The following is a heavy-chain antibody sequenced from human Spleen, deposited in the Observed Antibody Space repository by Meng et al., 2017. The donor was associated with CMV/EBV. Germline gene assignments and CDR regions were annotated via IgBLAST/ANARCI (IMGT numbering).Heavy chain of an antibody. V-gene: IGHV4-34*01. D-gene: IGHD3-10*01. J-gene: IGHJ4*02. CDR1: GVSFSGYY. CDR3: ARQGRVYFDF. Sequence: SLTCAVYGVSFSGYYWSWIRQPPGKGLEWIGEISQRGSTNYSPSFKSRLTLSVHTSERQFSLRLASVTAADTAVYYCARQGRVYFDFWGQGALVTVSS. CDR2: ISQRGST.